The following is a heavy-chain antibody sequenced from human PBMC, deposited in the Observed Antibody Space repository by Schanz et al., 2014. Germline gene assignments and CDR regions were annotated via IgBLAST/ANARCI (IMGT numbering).Heavy chain of an antibody. CDR2: ITRSGGGT. CDR1: GFDFNSYS. J-gene: IGHJ6*02. V-gene: IGHV3-64*04. Sequence: QVQLLQFGGGVVQPGRSLRLSCEASGFDFNSYSMNWVRQASGKGLEYVSAITRSGGGTYYSDSVKGRFTISRDNSKNTLYLHMNTLRSEDTAVYYCARDTSYGMDVWGQGTTXTVSS. CDR3: ARDTSYGMDV.